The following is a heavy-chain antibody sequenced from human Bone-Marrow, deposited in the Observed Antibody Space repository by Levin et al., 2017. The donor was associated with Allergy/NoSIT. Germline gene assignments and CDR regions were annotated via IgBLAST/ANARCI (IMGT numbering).Heavy chain of an antibody. CDR2: VGVGGRT. Sequence: GGSLRLSCTASGYIFTTCGMSWVRHAPGKGLEWVSAVGVGGRTYYEDFVMGRFIISRDISTNTVTLQMNSLRGDDTAMYYCGKETPGRGWYTIEEWGQGTLVTVSS. CDR3: GKETPGRGWYTIEE. J-gene: IGHJ1*01. CDR1: GYIFTTCG. V-gene: IGHV3-23*01. D-gene: IGHD6-19*01.